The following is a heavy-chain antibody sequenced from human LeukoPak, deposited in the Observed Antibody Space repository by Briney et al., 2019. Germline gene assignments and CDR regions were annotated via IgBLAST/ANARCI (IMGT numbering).Heavy chain of an antibody. CDR1: GFTFSSYW. J-gene: IGHJ4*02. V-gene: IGHV3-74*01. Sequence: TGGSLRLSCAASGFTFSSYWMHWVRQAPGKGLVWVSQINTDGRSTSYADSVKGRFTISRDNAKNTLYLQMNSLRAEDTAVYYCVRADMIFGVLSEGYWGQGTLVTVSS. CDR3: VRADMIFGVLSEGY. D-gene: IGHD3/OR15-3a*01. CDR2: INTDGRST.